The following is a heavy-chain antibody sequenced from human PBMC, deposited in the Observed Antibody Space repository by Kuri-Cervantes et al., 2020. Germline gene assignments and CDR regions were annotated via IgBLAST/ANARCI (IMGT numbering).Heavy chain of an antibody. CDR2: IGWNGLNM. D-gene: IGHD3-16*01. Sequence: SLKISCAASGFTFDDYAMHWVRQAPGKGLEWVSGIGWNGLNMVYADSVKGRFTISRDNAKNSLYLEMNSLSSEDTAYYFCARHRWGYYYMDVWGMGTTVTVSS. V-gene: IGHV3-9*01. J-gene: IGHJ6*03. CDR1: GFTFDDYA. CDR3: ARHRWGYYYMDV.